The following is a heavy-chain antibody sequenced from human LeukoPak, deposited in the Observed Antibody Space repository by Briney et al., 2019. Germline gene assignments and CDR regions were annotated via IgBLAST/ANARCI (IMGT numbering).Heavy chain of an antibody. CDR1: GGSFSGYY. V-gene: IGHV4-34*01. Sequence: SETLSLTCAVYGGSFSGYYWSWIRQPPGKGLEWIGEINHSGSTNYNPSLKSRVTISVDTSKNQFSLKLSSVTAADTAVYYCARLLGPSDSSGWYLRIWRVNWFDPWGQGTLVTVSS. CDR2: INHSGST. J-gene: IGHJ5*02. D-gene: IGHD6-19*01. CDR3: ARLLGPSDSSGWYLRIWRVNWFDP.